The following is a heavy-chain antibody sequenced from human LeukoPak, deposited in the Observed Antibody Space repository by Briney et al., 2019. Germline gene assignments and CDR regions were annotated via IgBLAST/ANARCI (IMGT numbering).Heavy chain of an antibody. J-gene: IGHJ6*03. CDR2: TNWDGAST. CDR1: GFRFDGYG. D-gene: IGHD2-2*01. V-gene: IGHV3-20*04. Sequence: GGSLRLSCAASGFRFDGYGMSWVRPVPGKGLEWVSGTNWDGASTGYADSVKGRFTISRDNVKNFLYLQMNSLRVEDTALYFCGRVYCSTTSCYDYYDYYMDVWGKGTTVTVSS. CDR3: GRVYCSTTSCYDYYDYYMDV.